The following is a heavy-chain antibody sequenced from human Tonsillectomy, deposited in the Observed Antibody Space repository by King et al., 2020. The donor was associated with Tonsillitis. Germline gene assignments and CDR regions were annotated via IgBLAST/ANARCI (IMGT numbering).Heavy chain of an antibody. Sequence: VQLVESGGGLVQPGGSLRLSCAASGFTFSSYAMSWVRQAPGKGLEWVSVIYSGGSSTYYADSVKGRFTISRDNSKNTLYLQMNSLRAEDTAVYYCAKAPGRDNPYGDSTGWFHPLGQGTLVTVFS. CDR3: AKAPGRDNPYGDSTGWFHP. D-gene: IGHD4-17*01. J-gene: IGHJ5*02. CDR1: GFTFSSYA. CDR2: IYSGGSST. V-gene: IGHV3-23*03.